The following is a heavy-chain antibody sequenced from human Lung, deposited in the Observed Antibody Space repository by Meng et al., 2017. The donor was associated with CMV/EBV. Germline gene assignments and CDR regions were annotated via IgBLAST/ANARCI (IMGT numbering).Heavy chain of an antibody. CDR3: ARELSSSSYYYGMDV. J-gene: IGHJ6*02. CDR1: GYSFTSYW. D-gene: IGHD6-6*01. V-gene: IGHV5-51*01. CDR2: IYPGDSDT. Sequence: EXXKISXKGSGYSFTSYWIGWVRQMPGKGLEWMGIIYPGDSDTRYSPSFQGQVTISADKSISTAYLQWSSLKASDTAMYYCARELSSSSYYYGMDVWGQGXTVTVSS.